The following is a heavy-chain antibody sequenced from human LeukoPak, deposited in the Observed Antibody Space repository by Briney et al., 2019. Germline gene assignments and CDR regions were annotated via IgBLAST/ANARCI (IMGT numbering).Heavy chain of an antibody. D-gene: IGHD2-8*01. CDR1: GYTFTSYY. Sequence: ASVKASCKASGYTFTSYYMHWVRQAPGQGLEWMGIINPSGGSTSYAQKFQGRVTMTRDTSTSTVYMELSSLRSEDTAVYYCASGLTPRPYYYYGMDVWGQGTTVTVSS. V-gene: IGHV1-46*01. CDR2: INPSGGST. J-gene: IGHJ6*02. CDR3: ASGLTPRPYYYYGMDV.